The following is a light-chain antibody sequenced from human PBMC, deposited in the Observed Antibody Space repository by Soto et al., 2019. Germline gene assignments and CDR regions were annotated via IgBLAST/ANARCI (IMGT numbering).Light chain of an antibody. CDR1: QSVSSSY. CDR3: QQYGSSTT. J-gene: IGKJ5*01. CDR2: GAS. V-gene: IGKV3-20*01. Sequence: EIVLTQSPGTLSLSPGERATLSCRASQSVSSSYLAWYQQKPGQAPKLRIYGASSRATGIPDRFSGSGSGTDFTLTISRLEPEDFAVYDCQQYGSSTTFGQGTRLEIK.